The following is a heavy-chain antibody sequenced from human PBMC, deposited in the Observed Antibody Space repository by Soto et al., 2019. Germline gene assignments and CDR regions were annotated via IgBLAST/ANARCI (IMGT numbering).Heavy chain of an antibody. CDR2: IIPIFGTA. Sequence: SVKVSCKASGGTFSSYAISWVRQAPGQGLEWMGGIIPIFGTANYAQKFQGRVTITADESTSTAYMELSSLRSEDTAVYYCAAAYSGSYPLWYYFDYWGQGTLVTVSS. V-gene: IGHV1-69*13. CDR3: AAAYSGSYPLWYYFDY. CDR1: GGTFSSYA. J-gene: IGHJ4*02. D-gene: IGHD1-26*01.